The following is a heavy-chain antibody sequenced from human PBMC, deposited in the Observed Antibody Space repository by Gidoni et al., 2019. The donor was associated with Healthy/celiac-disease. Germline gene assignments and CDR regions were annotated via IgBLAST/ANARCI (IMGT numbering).Heavy chain of an antibody. CDR3: AREKVFWCGRLPDY. J-gene: IGHJ4*02. CDR2: IYYSGST. CDR1: GGAISSGGYY. V-gene: IGHV4-31*02. D-gene: IGHD3-3*01. Sequence: VSGGAISSGGYYWSWIRQHPGKGLEWIGYIYYSGSTYYNPSLKSRVTISVDTSKNQFPLKLSSVTAADTAVYYCAREKVFWCGRLPDYWGQGTLVTVSS.